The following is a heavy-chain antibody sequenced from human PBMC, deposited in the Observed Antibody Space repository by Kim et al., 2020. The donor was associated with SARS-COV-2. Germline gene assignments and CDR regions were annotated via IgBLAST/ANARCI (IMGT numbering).Heavy chain of an antibody. V-gene: IGHV1-18*01. CDR3: ARGRITIFGVVIGYYYYGMDV. J-gene: IGHJ6*02. Sequence: ASVKVSCKASGYTFTSYGISWVRQAPGQGLEWMGWISAYNGNTNYAQKLQGRVTMTTDTSTSTAYMELRSLRSDDTAVYYCARGRITIFGVVIGYYYYGMDVWGQGTTVTVSS. D-gene: IGHD3-3*01. CDR1: GYTFTSYG. CDR2: ISAYNGNT.